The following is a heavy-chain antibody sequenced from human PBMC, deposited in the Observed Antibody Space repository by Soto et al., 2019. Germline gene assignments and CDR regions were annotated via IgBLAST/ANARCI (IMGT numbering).Heavy chain of an antibody. V-gene: IGHV3-30-3*01. Sequence: PGGSLRLSCAASGFTFSSYAMHWVRQAPGKGLEWVAVISYDGSNKYYADSVKGRFTISRDNSKNTLYLQMNSLRAEDTAVYYCARGGIQLWPRVPLDYWGQGTLVTVSS. CDR1: GFTFSSYA. J-gene: IGHJ4*02. CDR2: ISYDGSNK. D-gene: IGHD5-18*01. CDR3: ARGGIQLWPRVPLDY.